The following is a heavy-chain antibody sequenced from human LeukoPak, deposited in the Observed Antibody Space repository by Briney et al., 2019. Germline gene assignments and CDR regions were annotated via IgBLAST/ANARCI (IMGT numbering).Heavy chain of an antibody. V-gene: IGHV1-18*04. CDR2: ISAYNGNT. CDR3: ARDPSDYYGSGSFDY. J-gene: IGHJ4*02. D-gene: IGHD3-10*01. CDR1: GYTFTGYY. Sequence: GASVKVSCKASGYTFTGYYMHWVRQAPGQGLEWMGWISAYNGNTNYAQKLQGRVTMTRDTSTSTAYMELRSLRSDDTAVYSCARDPSDYYGSGSFDYWGQGTLVTVSS.